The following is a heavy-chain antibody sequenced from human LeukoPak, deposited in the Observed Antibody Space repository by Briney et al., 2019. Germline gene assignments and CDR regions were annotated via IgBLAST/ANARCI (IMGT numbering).Heavy chain of an antibody. Sequence: SETLSLTCAVYGGSFSGYYWSWIRQPPGKGLEWIGEIDHSGSTNYNPSLKSRVTISLDTSKNQFSLKLSSVTAADTAVYYCARQRDGSQWGFDYWGQGTLVTVSS. CDR2: IDHSGST. CDR3: ARQRDGSQWGFDY. J-gene: IGHJ4*02. V-gene: IGHV4-34*01. CDR1: GGSFSGYY. D-gene: IGHD5-24*01.